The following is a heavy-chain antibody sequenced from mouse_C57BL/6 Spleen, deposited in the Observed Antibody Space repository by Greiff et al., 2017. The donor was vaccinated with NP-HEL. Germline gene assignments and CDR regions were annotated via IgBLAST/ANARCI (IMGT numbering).Heavy chain of an antibody. J-gene: IGHJ2*01. D-gene: IGHD3-2*02. CDR2: IDPENGDT. V-gene: IGHV14-4*01. Sequence: VQLKQSGAELVRPGASVKLSCTASGFNIKDDYMHWVKQRPEQGLEWIGWIDPENGDTEYASKFQGKATITADTSSNTAYLQLSSLTSEDTAVYYCTTGGSSGLDYWGQGTTLTVSS. CDR3: TTGGSSGLDY. CDR1: GFNIKDDY.